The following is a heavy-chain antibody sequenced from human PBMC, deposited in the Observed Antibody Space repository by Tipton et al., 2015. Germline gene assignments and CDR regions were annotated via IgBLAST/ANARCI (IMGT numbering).Heavy chain of an antibody. CDR3: ARDRYYYDSSGIAGYYYGMDV. Sequence: SLRLSCAASGFTFRSYGMHWVRQAPGKGLEWVSYISSGSTYIDYADSVKGRFTISRDNAKNSLFLQMNSLRAEDTAVYYCARDRYYYDSSGIAGYYYGMDVWGQGTTVTVSS. D-gene: IGHD3-22*01. CDR1: GFTFRSYG. V-gene: IGHV3-21*01. J-gene: IGHJ6*02. CDR2: ISSGSTYI.